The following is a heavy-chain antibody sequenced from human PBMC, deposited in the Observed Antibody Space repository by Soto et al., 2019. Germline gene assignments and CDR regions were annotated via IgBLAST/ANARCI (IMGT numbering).Heavy chain of an antibody. J-gene: IGHJ4*02. CDR3: ARGVDNGYSPNYFDY. CDR2: ISYDGSNK. D-gene: IGHD3-22*01. Sequence: GGSLRLSCAASGFTFSSYAMHWVRQAPGKGLEWVAVISYDGSNKYYADSVKGRFTISRDNSKNTLYLQMNSLRAEDTAVYYCARGVDNGYSPNYFDYWGQGTLVTVSS. CDR1: GFTFSSYA. V-gene: IGHV3-30-3*01.